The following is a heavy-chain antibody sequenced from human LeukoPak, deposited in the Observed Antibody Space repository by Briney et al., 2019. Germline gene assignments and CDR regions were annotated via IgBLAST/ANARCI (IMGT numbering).Heavy chain of an antibody. J-gene: IGHJ4*02. CDR2: ISGSGGST. CDR1: GFIFSSYA. V-gene: IGHV3-23*01. D-gene: IGHD6-19*01. Sequence: PGGSLRLSCAASGFIFSSYAMSWVRQAPGKGLEWVSGISGSGGSTYYADSVKGRFTMSRDNSKNTLYLQMNSLRAEDTAVYYCAKVRLGRYSVGWYGGYFDYWGQGTLVTVSS. CDR3: AKVRLGRYSVGWYGGYFDY.